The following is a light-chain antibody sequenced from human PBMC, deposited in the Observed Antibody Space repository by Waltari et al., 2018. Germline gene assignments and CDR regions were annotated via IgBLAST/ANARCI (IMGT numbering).Light chain of an antibody. V-gene: IGKV1-5*03. J-gene: IGKJ1*01. CDR3: QHYNSYPWT. CDR2: KAS. Sequence: DIQMTQSPAALSASVGDRVTITCRASQSIRTWLAWYQQKPGKAPKLLIYKASSVQSGVPSRFSGSGSETEFTLTITSLHPDDFATYYCQHYNSYPWTFGQGTKVEIK. CDR1: QSIRTW.